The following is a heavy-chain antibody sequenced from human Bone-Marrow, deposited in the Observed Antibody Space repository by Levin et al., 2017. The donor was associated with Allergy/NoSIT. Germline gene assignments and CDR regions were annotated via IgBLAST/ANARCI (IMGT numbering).Heavy chain of an antibody. CDR3: TARAGYYRLGY. CDR2: IKSKTDGGTT. V-gene: IGHV3-15*01. Sequence: GESLKISCAASGFTFSNAWMSWVRQAPGKGLEWVGRIKSKTDGGTTDYAAPVKGRFTISRDDSKNTLYLQMNSQKTEDTAVYYCTARAGYYRLGYWGQGTLVTVSS. J-gene: IGHJ4*02. D-gene: IGHD3-22*01. CDR1: GFTFSNAW.